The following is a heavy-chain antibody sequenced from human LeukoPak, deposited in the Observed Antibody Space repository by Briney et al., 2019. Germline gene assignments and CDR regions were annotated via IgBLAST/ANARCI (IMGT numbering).Heavy chain of an antibody. CDR1: GYTFSDHY. CDR3: ARDGRNTYDLDY. D-gene: IGHD1/OR15-1a*01. V-gene: IGHV1-2*02. CDR2: INPDFGDT. J-gene: IGHJ4*02. Sequence: ASVKVSCKTSGYTFSDHYINWVRQATGQGLEWMGWINPDFGDTKYAQNFQGRVTMTRDIDAAYMELTGLTSDDTAMYFCARDGRNTYDLDYWGKGTLVTVSS.